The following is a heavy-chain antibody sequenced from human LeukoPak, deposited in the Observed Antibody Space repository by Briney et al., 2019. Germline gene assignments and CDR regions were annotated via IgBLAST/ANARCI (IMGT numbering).Heavy chain of an antibody. D-gene: IGHD6-19*01. CDR1: GFTFTNSW. CDR2: INSDGRSA. V-gene: IGHV3-74*01. CDR3: ARAQSNIAVAGPYYFDY. J-gene: IGHJ4*02. Sequence: PGGSLRLSCAASGFTFTNSWMHWVRQAPGKGLVWVSRINSDGRSANYADSVRGRFTISRDNAKNTLYLQMNSLRVEDTAVFYCARAQSNIAVAGPYYFDYWGQGTLVTVSS.